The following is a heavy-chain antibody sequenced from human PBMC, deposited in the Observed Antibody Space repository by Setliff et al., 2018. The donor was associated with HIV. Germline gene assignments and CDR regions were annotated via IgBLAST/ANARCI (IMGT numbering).Heavy chain of an antibody. V-gene: IGHV3-21*01. CDR1: GFTFSSYS. D-gene: IGHD1-26*01. J-gene: IGHJ3*02. Sequence: PSETLSLSCAASGFTFSSYSMNWVRQAPGKGLEWVSSISSSSSYIYYADSVKGRFTISRDNAKNSLYLQMNSLRAEDTAVYYCARDRPRGGGSLDAFDIWGQGTMVTVSS. CDR3: ARDRPRGGGSLDAFDI. CDR2: ISSSSSYI.